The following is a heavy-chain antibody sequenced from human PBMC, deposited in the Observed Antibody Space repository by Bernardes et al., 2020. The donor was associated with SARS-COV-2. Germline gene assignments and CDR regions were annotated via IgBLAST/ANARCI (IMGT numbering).Heavy chain of an antibody. V-gene: IGHV4-61*01. CDR2: IYYSGST. Sequence: SETLSLTCTVSGGSVSSGSYYWSWIRQPPGKGLEWIGYIYYSGSTNYNPSLKSRVTISVDTSKNQFSLKLSSVTAADTAVYYCARDNITGTNVAEGYYGMDVWGQGTTVTVSS. J-gene: IGHJ6*02. CDR3: ARDNITGTNVAEGYYGMDV. CDR1: GGSVSSGSYY. D-gene: IGHD1-20*01.